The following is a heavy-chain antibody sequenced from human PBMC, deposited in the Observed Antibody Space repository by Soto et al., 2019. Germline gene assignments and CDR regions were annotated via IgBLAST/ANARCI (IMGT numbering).Heavy chain of an antibody. CDR2: IYPGDSDT. V-gene: IGHV5-51*01. D-gene: IGHD6-6*01. Sequence: GESLKISCKGSGYSFTSYWVGWVRQMPGKGLEWMGIIYPGDSDTRYSPSFQGQVTISADKSISTAYLQWSSLKASDTAMYYCARYSSSSKYYYYYYGMDVWGQGTTVTVSS. CDR3: ARYSSSSKYYYYYYGMDV. J-gene: IGHJ6*02. CDR1: GYSFTSYW.